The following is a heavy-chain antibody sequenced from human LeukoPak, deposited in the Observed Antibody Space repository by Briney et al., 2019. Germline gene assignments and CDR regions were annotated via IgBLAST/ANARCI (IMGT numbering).Heavy chain of an antibody. V-gene: IGHV4-34*12. CDR2: IIDTGST. CDR3: AGGLASGYPPIRFDY. D-gene: IGHD3-3*01. Sequence: SETLSLTCAVYGGSFSGHYWTWIRQPPGKGREWIVEIIDTGSTKYNSSLKSRVTISVDTSKNQFPLSLDPVTGADTACYYFAGGLASGYPPIRFDYWGQGTLVTVSS. J-gene: IGHJ4*02. CDR1: GGSFSGHY.